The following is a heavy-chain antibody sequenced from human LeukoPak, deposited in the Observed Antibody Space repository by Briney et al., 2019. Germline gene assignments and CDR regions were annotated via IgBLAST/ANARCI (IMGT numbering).Heavy chain of an antibody. D-gene: IGHD6-19*01. CDR2: INHSGST. CDR3: ARDIAVAGRGGWFDP. J-gene: IGHJ5*02. V-gene: IGHV4-34*01. Sequence: SETLSLTCAVYGGSFSGYYWSWIRQPPGKGLEWIGEINHSGSTNYNPSLKSRVTISVDTSKNQFSLKLSSVTAADTAVYYCARDIAVAGRGGWFDPWGQGTLVTVSS. CDR1: GGSFSGYY.